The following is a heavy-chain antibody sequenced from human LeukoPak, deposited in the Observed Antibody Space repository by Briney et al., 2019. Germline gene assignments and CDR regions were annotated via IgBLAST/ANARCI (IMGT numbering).Heavy chain of an antibody. CDR3: ARVSMTTVNLWAFDI. CDR2: ISSGSSTI. CDR1: GITFSTYS. D-gene: IGHD4-17*01. Sequence: GGSLRLSCAASGITFSTYSMNWVRQAPGKGLEWVSYISSGSSTIYYADSVKGRFTISRDNAKNSLYLQMNSLRAEDTAVYYCARVSMTTVNLWAFDIWGQGTMVTVSS. J-gene: IGHJ3*02. V-gene: IGHV3-48*04.